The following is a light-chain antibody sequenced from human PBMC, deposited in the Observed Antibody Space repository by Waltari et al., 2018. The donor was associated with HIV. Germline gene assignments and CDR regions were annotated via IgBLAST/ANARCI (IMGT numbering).Light chain of an antibody. CDR2: EVD. CDR1: DSDFGYTDF. Sequence: SVVTQPASVSGFPGQSITISCTGTDSDFGYTDFVSWYQQHPDKVPKLILFEVDSRASGIPERFAGSKSGSTASLTISDLRTEDEANYYCASFTEDFTVVFGGGTKVTVL. CDR3: ASFTEDFTVV. V-gene: IGLV2-14*03. J-gene: IGLJ2*01.